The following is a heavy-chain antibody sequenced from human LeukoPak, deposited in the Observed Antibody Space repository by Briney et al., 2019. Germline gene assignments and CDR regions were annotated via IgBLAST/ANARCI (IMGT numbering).Heavy chain of an antibody. CDR1: GYTLTELS. Sequence: ASVKVSCKVSGYTLTELSMLWVRQATGQGLEWMGWMNPNSGNTGYAQKFQGRVTMTRNTSISTAYMGLGSLRSEDTAVYYCARPTRRQLVITYWGQGTLVTVSS. V-gene: IGHV1-8*01. CDR3: ARPTRRQLVITY. D-gene: IGHD6-13*01. J-gene: IGHJ4*02. CDR2: MNPNSGNT.